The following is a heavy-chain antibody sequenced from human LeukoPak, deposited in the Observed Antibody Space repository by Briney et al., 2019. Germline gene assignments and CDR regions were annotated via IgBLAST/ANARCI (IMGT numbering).Heavy chain of an antibody. D-gene: IGHD6-13*01. V-gene: IGHV4-39*07. CDR3: ARVGIAAARGVWFDP. CDR2: IYYSGST. Sequence: PSETLSLTCTVSGVSISSSNSYWGWIRQPPGKGLEWIGSIYYSGSTYYNPSLKSRVTISVDTSKNQFSLKLSSVTAADTAVYYCARVGIAAARGVWFDPWGQGTLVTVSS. J-gene: IGHJ5*02. CDR1: GVSISSSNSY.